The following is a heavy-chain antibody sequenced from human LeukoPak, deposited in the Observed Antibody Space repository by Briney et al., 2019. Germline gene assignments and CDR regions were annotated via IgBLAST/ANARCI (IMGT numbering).Heavy chain of an antibody. J-gene: IGHJ5*02. CDR3: ARSPGSLVDWFDP. Sequence: GASVKVSCKASGYTFTGYHIHWVRQAPGQGLEWMGWINPNSGGTNYAQKFQGRVTMTRDTSISTAHMELSRLRSDDTAVYYCARSPGSLVDWFDPWGQGTLVTVSS. CDR2: INPNSGGT. D-gene: IGHD1-14*01. V-gene: IGHV1-2*02. CDR1: GYTFTGYH.